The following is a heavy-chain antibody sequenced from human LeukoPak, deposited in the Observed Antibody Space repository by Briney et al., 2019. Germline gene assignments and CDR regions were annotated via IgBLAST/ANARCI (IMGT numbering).Heavy chain of an antibody. CDR3: AKTRHGYTEDDAFDI. D-gene: IGHD5-12*01. J-gene: IGHJ3*02. Sequence: ASVKVSCKASGGTFSSYAISWVRQAPGQGLEWMGIINPSGGSISYAQKFQGRVTMTRDTSTSTVYMELSSLRSEDTAVYYCAKTRHGYTEDDAFDIWGQGTMVTVSS. CDR1: GGTFSSYA. V-gene: IGHV1-46*01. CDR2: INPSGGSI.